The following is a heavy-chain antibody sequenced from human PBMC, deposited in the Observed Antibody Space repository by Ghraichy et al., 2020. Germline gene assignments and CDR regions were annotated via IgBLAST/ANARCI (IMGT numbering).Heavy chain of an antibody. CDR3: ARGTNRGGLDV. Sequence: SETLSLTCAVYRGSFSGYYWTWIRQPPGKGLEWIGEINHRGSTSYNPSLKSRIFISKDTSNNQFSLKLSLVTAADTAVYYCARGTNRGGLDVWGQGTTVTVSS. J-gene: IGHJ6*02. CDR2: INHRGST. D-gene: IGHD2/OR15-2a*01. V-gene: IGHV4-34*01. CDR1: RGSFSGYY.